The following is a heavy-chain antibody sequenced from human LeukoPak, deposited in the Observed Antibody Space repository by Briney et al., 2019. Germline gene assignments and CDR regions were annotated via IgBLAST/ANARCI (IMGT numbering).Heavy chain of an antibody. J-gene: IGHJ4*02. V-gene: IGHV3-23*01. CDR3: AKCPDYSSTFADY. CDR2: ISGSGGST. Sequence: GGSLRLSCAASGFTFSSYVMSWVRQAPGKGLEWVSSISGSGGSTYYADSVKGRFTISRDNSKNTLYLQMNSLRAEDTAVYYCAKCPDYSSTFADYWGQGTLVTVSS. CDR1: GFTFSSYV. D-gene: IGHD4-11*01.